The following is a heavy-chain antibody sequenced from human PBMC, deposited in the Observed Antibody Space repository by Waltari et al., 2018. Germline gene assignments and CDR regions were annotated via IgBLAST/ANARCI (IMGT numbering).Heavy chain of an antibody. J-gene: IGHJ3*02. V-gene: IGHV3-7*01. CDR3: ARDPEFGIDAFDI. CDR2: INQHGSEK. CDR1: AFPFSTSW. D-gene: IGHD3-10*01. Sequence: EVQLVESGGGLVQPGGSLRVSCAASAFPFSTSWMTWVRQAPGKGLEWVANINQHGSEKYCVDSVKGRFTISRDNAKNLLYLQMNSLRAEDTAVYYCARDPEFGIDAFDIWGQGTMVTVSS.